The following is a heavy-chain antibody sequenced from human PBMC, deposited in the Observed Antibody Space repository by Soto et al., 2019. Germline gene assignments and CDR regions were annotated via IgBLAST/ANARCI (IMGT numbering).Heavy chain of an antibody. Sequence: QVQLVESGGGVVQPGRSLRLSCAASGFTFSSYAMHWVRQAPGKGLEWVAVISYDGSNKYYADSVKGRFTISRDNYKNTLYLQMNSLRAEDTAVYYCARDDTYYDILTGYWGLDYWGQGTLVTVSS. CDR3: ARDDTYYDILTGYWGLDY. D-gene: IGHD3-9*01. CDR2: ISYDGSNK. V-gene: IGHV3-30-3*01. CDR1: GFTFSSYA. J-gene: IGHJ4*02.